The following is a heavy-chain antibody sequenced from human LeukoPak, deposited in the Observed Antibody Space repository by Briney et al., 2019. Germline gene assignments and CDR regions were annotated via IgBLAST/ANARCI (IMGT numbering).Heavy chain of an antibody. CDR1: GFTFSSYS. CDR3: ARDRGSYRPIDY. D-gene: IGHD1-26*01. V-gene: IGHV3-21*01. CDR2: ISSSGTYI. J-gene: IGHJ4*02. Sequence: GGALRLSCAASGFTFSSYSMNWVRQAPGKGREGGSSISSSGTYIYYRASVKGRFTTSRDNAETSVYLQMNSLRVEDTAIYYCARDRGSYRPIDYWGQGTLVTVSS.